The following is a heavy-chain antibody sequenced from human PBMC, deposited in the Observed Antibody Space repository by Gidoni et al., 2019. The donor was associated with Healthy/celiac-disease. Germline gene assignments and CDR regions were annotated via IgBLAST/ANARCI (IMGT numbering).Heavy chain of an antibody. CDR3: ASFRPYSSGWYGHVGSTGMDV. V-gene: IGHV4-39*01. Sequence: QLQLQESGPGLVKPSETLSLTCTVSGGSTSISSYYWAWIRQPPGKGLEWIGSIYYSGSTYYNPSLKSRVTISVDTSKNQFSLKLSSVTAADTAVYYCASFRPYSSGWYGHVGSTGMDVWGQGTTVTVSS. CDR2: IYYSGST. J-gene: IGHJ6*02. CDR1: GGSTSISSYY. D-gene: IGHD6-19*01.